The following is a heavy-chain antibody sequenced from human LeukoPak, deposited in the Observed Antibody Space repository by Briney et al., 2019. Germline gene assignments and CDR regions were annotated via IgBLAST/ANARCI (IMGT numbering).Heavy chain of an antibody. Sequence: SETLSLTCTVSGGSISSNKYYWGWIRQPPGKGLEWIGSIYYSGSTYYNPSLKSRVTISVDTSKNQFSLKLSSVTAADTAVYYCATTRGSRATYYDFWGQGTLVTVSS. V-gene: IGHV4-39*07. J-gene: IGHJ4*02. CDR2: IYYSGST. CDR3: ATTRGSRATYYDF. CDR1: GGSISSNKYY. D-gene: IGHD3-3*01.